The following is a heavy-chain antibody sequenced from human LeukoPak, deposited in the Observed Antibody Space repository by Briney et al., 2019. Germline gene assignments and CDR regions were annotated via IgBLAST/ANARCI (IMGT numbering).Heavy chain of an antibody. J-gene: IGHJ3*02. Sequence: GGSLRLSCAASGFTFSSYSMNWVRQAPGKGLEWVSSISSSSSYIYYADSVKGRFTISRDNAKNSLYLQMNSLRAEDTAVYYCARDRSSSWRGEAFDIWGQGTMVTVSS. CDR2: ISSSSSYI. V-gene: IGHV3-21*01. CDR1: GFTFSSYS. CDR3: ARDRSSSWRGEAFDI. D-gene: IGHD6-13*01.